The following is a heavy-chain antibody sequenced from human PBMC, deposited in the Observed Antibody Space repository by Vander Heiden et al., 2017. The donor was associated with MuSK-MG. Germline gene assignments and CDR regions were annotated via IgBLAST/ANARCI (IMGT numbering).Heavy chain of an antibody. CDR3: AKAAQAGGVAGY. CDR2: ISGSGGST. V-gene: IGHV3-23*01. CDR1: GFTFSSYA. Sequence: EVQLLESGGGLVQPGGSLRLSCAASGFTFSSYAMGWVRQAPGKGLEWVSAISGSGGSTYYADSVKGRFTISRDNSKNPLYLQMNSMRAEDTAVYYCAKAAQAGGVAGYWGQGTLVTVSS. J-gene: IGHJ4*02. D-gene: IGHD6-19*01.